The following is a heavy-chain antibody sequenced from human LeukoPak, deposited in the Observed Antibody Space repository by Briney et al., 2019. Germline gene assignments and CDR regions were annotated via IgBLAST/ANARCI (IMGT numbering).Heavy chain of an antibody. D-gene: IGHD1-7*01. CDR2: IIPIFGTA. Sequence: SVKVSCKASGYTFTSYDINWVRQAPGQGLEWMGGIIPIFGTANYAQKFQGRVTMTTDTSTSTAYMELRSLRSDDTAVYYCATGMELRNWFDPWGQGTLVTVSS. CDR3: ATGMELRNWFDP. V-gene: IGHV1-69*05. J-gene: IGHJ5*02. CDR1: GYTFTSYD.